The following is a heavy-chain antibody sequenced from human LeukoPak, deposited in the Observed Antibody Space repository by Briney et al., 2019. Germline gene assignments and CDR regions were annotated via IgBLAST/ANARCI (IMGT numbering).Heavy chain of an antibody. CDR1: GYTFTSYG. CDR2: INPNSGGT. Sequence: ASVKVSCKASGYTFTSYGISWVRQAPGQGLEWMGWINPNSGGTNYAQKFQGRVTMTRDTSISTAYMELSRLRSDDTAVYYCARDDRASTPDYWDQGTLVTVSS. V-gene: IGHV1-2*02. J-gene: IGHJ4*02. D-gene: IGHD5/OR15-5a*01. CDR3: ARDDRASTPDY.